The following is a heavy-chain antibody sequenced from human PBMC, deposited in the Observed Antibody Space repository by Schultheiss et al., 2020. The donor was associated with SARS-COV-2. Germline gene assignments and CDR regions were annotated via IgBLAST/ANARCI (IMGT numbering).Heavy chain of an antibody. Sequence: GSLRLSCAVYGGSFSGYYWSWIRQPPGKGLEWIGEINHSGSTNYNPSLKSRVTISVDTSKNQFSLKLSSVTAADTAVYYCAMFDYYGSGSFDYGMDVWGQGTTVTVSS. CDR1: GGSFSGYY. J-gene: IGHJ6*02. CDR2: INHSGST. D-gene: IGHD3-10*01. V-gene: IGHV4-34*01. CDR3: AMFDYYGSGSFDYGMDV.